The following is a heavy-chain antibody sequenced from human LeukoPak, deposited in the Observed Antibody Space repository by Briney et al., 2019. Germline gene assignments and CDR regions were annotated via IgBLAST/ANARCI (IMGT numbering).Heavy chain of an antibody. CDR2: INPNSGDT. CDR1: ESTFTDNY. D-gene: IGHD1-7*01. Sequence: SVKLSCKASESTFTDNYKAWVRQAPGQGLEWMGWINPNSGDTNYAQKFQGRVTMTRAPSISTAYMALTRLRSDDTAMYYCAKDAWSVGTTNLYYFDYWGQETRVTVSS. J-gene: IGHJ4*02. CDR3: AKDAWSVGTTNLYYFDY. V-gene: IGHV1-2*02.